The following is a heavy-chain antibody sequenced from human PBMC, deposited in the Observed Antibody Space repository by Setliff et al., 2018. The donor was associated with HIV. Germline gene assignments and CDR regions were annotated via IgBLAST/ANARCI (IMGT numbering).Heavy chain of an antibody. CDR3: ARSPGIAAGVGNYYYYMDV. CDR1: GGSISSYY. CDR2: IYTSGST. V-gene: IGHV4-4*07. J-gene: IGHJ6*03. D-gene: IGHD6-13*01. Sequence: PSETLSLTCTVSGGSISSYYWSWIRQPAGKGLEWIGRIYTSGSTNYNPSLKSRVTMSVDTSKNQFSLKLSSVTAADTAVYYWARSPGIAAGVGNYYYYMDVWGKGTTVTV.